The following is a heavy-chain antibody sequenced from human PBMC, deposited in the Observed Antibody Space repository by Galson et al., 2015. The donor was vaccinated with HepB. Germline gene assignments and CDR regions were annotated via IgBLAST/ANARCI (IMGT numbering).Heavy chain of an antibody. V-gene: IGHV1-69*13. Sequence: SVKVSCKASGGTFSSYAISWVRQAPGQGLEWMGGIIPIFGTANYAQKFQGRVTITADESTSTAYMELSSLRSEDTAVYYCARDRWDYYDSSGYYSNWFDPWGQGTLVTVSS. CDR1: GGTFSSYA. CDR2: IIPIFGTA. CDR3: ARDRWDYYDSSGYYSNWFDP. D-gene: IGHD3-22*01. J-gene: IGHJ5*02.